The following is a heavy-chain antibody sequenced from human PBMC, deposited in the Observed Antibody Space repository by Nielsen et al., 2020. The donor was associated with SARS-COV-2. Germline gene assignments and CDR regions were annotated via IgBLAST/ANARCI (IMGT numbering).Heavy chain of an antibody. CDR3: ARGYIVGATIDY. V-gene: IGHV3-23*01. D-gene: IGHD1-26*01. J-gene: IGHJ4*02. CDR2: ISCSGGST. Sequence: GESLKISCAASGFTFSNYAMSWVRQAPGKGLKWVSAISCSGGSTYYADSVKGRFTISRDNSKNTLSLQMNSLGAEDTALYYCARGYIVGATIDYWGQGTLVTVSS. CDR1: GFTFSNYA.